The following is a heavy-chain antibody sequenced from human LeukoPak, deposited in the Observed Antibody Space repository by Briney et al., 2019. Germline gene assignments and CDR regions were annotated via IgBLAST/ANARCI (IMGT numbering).Heavy chain of an antibody. CDR1: GFTFSIYG. Sequence: GGSLRLSCAEPGFTFSIYGMHSVRQAPGKGLEWVAFIRFDGSNNYYADSVKGRFTISRDNSKNTLYLQMNSLRTEDTAVYYCAKAPRVGAATPYYFDYWGQGTLVTVSS. J-gene: IGHJ4*02. CDR2: IRFDGSNN. CDR3: AKAPRVGAATPYYFDY. V-gene: IGHV3-30*02. D-gene: IGHD2-15*01.